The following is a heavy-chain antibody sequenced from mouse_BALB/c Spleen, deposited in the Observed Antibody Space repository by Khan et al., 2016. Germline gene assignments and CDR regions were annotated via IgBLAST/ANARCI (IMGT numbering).Heavy chain of an antibody. CDR2: INPDSRTI. V-gene: IGHV4-1*02. CDR3: ARAGYYGYLAY. CDR1: RFDFRRYW. D-gene: IGHD1-1*01. Sequence: EVKLLESGGGLVQPGGSLKLSCAASRFDFRRYWMSWVRQAPGKGLEWIGEINPDSRTINYSPSLKDKFTISRDNAKSTLYLHMSKVRSEATALYYCARAGYYGYLAYWRQGTLVSLSA. J-gene: IGHJ3*01.